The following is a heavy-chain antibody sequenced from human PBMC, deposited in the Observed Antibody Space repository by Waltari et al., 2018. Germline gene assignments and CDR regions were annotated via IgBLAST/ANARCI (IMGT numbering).Heavy chain of an antibody. Sequence: QVQLQESGPGLVKPSQTLSLTCTVSGCSISSGGYYWSWIRQHPGKGLEWIGYIYYSGSTYYNPSLKSRVTISVETSKNQFSLKLSSVTAADTAVYYCARATYTAMVYDHWGQVTLVTFSS. CDR3: ARATYTAMVYDH. J-gene: IGHJ4*02. CDR1: GCSISSGGYY. V-gene: IGHV4-31*03. CDR2: IYYSGST. D-gene: IGHD5-18*01.